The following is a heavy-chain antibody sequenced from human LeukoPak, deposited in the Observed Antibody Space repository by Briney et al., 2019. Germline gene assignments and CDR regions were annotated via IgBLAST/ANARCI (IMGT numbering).Heavy chain of an antibody. Sequence: GGSLRLSCAASGFTFSRYAMHWVRQAPGKGLEYVSAISSNGGSTYYANSVKGRFTISRDNSKNTLYLQMGSLRAEDMAVYYCARDVQDYYGSGSLFVYWGQGTLVTVSS. V-gene: IGHV3-64*01. CDR3: ARDVQDYYGSGSLFVY. D-gene: IGHD3-10*01. CDR2: ISSNGGST. J-gene: IGHJ4*02. CDR1: GFTFSRYA.